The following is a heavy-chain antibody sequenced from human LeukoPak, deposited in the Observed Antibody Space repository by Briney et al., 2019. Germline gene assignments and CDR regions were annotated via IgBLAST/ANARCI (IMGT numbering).Heavy chain of an antibody. CDR2: ISSSSSYI. Sequence: GGSLRLSCTPCVFTFSIYSMNWVRQARGKGLEWVSSISSSSSYIYYADSVKGRFTIYRDNAKNSLYLQMNSLRAEDTAVYYCARDGSGSGWYGYWGQGTLVTVSS. V-gene: IGHV3-21*01. CDR1: VFTFSIYS. D-gene: IGHD6-19*01. J-gene: IGHJ4*02. CDR3: ARDGSGSGWYGY.